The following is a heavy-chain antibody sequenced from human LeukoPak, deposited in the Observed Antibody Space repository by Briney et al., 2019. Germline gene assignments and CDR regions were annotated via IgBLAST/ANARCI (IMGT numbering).Heavy chain of an antibody. CDR1: GGSVSSGSYY. V-gene: IGHV4-61*01. CDR2: IYYSGST. D-gene: IGHD5-18*01. J-gene: IGHJ4*02. Sequence: SETLSLTCTVSGGSVSSGSYYWSWIRQPPGKGLEWIGYIYYSGSTNYNPSPKSRVTISVDPAKNQVSLKLSSVTAADTAVYHWAREAMNSYEKNFAYGGRETLVTVPS. CDR3: AREAMNSYEKNFAY.